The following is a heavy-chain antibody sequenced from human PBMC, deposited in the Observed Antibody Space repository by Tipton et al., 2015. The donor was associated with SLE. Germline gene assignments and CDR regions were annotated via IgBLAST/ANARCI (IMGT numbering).Heavy chain of an antibody. Sequence: TLSLTCTVSGDSISNSPYYWGWIRQPPGKGLEWIGYIYYSGSTNYNPSLKSRVTISVDTSKNQFSLKLSSVTAANTAVYYCARSITIFAVATRGYWFDPWGQGTLVTVSS. CDR1: GDSISNSPYY. CDR3: ARSITIFAVATRGYWFDP. D-gene: IGHD3-3*01. CDR2: IYYSGST. J-gene: IGHJ5*02. V-gene: IGHV4-61*05.